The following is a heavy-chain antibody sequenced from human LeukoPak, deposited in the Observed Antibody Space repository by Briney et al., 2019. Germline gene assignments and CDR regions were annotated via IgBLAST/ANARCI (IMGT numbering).Heavy chain of an antibody. Sequence: GGSLRLSCAASGFTFSSYWMHWVRQAPGKGLVWVSRINSDGSSTNYADPVKGRFTISRDNAKNTLYLQMNSLRVEDTAVYYCTRSTSGYFIDPWGQGTLVTVSS. D-gene: IGHD3-22*01. V-gene: IGHV3-74*01. CDR3: TRSTSGYFIDP. J-gene: IGHJ5*02. CDR1: GFTFSSYW. CDR2: INSDGSST.